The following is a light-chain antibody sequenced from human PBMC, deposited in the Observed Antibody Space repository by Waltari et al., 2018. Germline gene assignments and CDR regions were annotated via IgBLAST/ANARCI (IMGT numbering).Light chain of an antibody. V-gene: IGLV3-1*01. CDR2: QDH. CDR1: ILGDKY. Sequence: SYELTKAPSVSVSPGQTASITCSGNILGDKYVWWYQQKPGQSPLLVIYQDHVRPSGVPERFSGSNSGNTATLTISGTQAVDEADYYCQAWDGNNVVFGGGTKLTVL. J-gene: IGLJ2*01. CDR3: QAWDGNNVV.